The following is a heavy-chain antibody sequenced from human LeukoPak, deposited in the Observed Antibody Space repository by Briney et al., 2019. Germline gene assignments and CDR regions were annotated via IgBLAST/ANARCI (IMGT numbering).Heavy chain of an antibody. CDR3: AKGLNQYFFDS. J-gene: IGHJ4*02. D-gene: IGHD2/OR15-2a*01. V-gene: IGHV4-4*07. CDR1: GGSIGNYY. CDR2: FHSSGST. Sequence: SETLSLTCTVSGGSIGNYYWNWIRQPAGKGLEWIGRFHSSGSTNYTPSLKSRVTMSVDTSRNHLSLRLNSVTAADTAVYYCAKGLNQYFFDSWGQGTLVAVSS.